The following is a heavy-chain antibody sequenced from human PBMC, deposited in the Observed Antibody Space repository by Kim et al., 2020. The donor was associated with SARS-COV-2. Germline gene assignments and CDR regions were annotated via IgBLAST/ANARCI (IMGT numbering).Heavy chain of an antibody. CDR1: GGTFSSYA. Sequence: SVKVSCKASGGTFSSYAISWVRQAPGQGLEWMGRIIPILGIANYAQKFQGRVTITADKSTSTAYMELSSLRSEDTAVYYCAAERVQPTSMIADVEYFQHWGQGTLVTVSS. D-gene: IGHD3-22*01. V-gene: IGHV1-69*04. CDR3: AAERVQPTSMIADVEYFQH. J-gene: IGHJ1*01. CDR2: IIPILGIA.